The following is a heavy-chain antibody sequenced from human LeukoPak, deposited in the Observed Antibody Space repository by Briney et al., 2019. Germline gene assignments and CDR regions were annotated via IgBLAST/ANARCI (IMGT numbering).Heavy chain of an antibody. CDR2: IYYSGST. V-gene: IGHV4-31*03. CDR3: ARHPALTTVPRTYFGY. CDR1: GGSISRGGYY. Sequence: PSETLSLTRTVSGGSISRGGYYWRWIRQHPGKGLEWIGYIYYSGSTYYNPSLKSRVTISVATSKNQFSLKLSSVTAADTAVYYCARHPALTTVPRTYFGYWCQGTLVTVSS. D-gene: IGHD4-17*01. J-gene: IGHJ4*02.